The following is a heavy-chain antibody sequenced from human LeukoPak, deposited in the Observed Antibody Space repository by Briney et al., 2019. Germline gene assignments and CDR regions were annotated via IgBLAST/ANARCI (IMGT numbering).Heavy chain of an antibody. Sequence: GGSLRLSCVASGFTFSSYAMSWVRQAPGKGLEWVSSIRGSGGGTYYADSVKGRFTISRDNSKNMLSLQMNSLRAEDTAVYYCATDPVFYSSSSPNYFDYWGQGTLVTVSS. V-gene: IGHV3-23*01. CDR2: IRGSGGGT. CDR3: ATDPVFYSSSSPNYFDY. J-gene: IGHJ4*02. CDR1: GFTFSSYA. D-gene: IGHD6-6*01.